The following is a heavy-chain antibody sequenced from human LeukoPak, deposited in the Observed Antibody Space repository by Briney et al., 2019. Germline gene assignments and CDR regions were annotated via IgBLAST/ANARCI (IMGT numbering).Heavy chain of an antibody. CDR1: RVTFSSYT. D-gene: IGHD2-2*01. Sequence: GGSLRLSCADSRVTFSSYTMNWVRQAPGKGLEWVSGISANAVSTYYADSVKGRFTISRDNSKNTLYLHMDRLGTEDPAVYYCASMPSTEIYYFYYMDVWGKGTTVTVSS. J-gene: IGHJ6*03. CDR2: ISANAVST. V-gene: IGHV3-23*01. CDR3: ASMPSTEIYYFYYMDV.